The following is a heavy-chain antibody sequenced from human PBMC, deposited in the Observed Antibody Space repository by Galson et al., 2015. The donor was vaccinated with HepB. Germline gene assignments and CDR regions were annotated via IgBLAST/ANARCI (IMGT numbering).Heavy chain of an antibody. CDR1: GFTFSDYY. CDR3: ARSGLYSASCCDMDF. J-gene: IGHJ6*02. D-gene: IGHD2-15*01. V-gene: IGHV3-11*01. CDR2: ISSSGDTT. Sequence: SLRLSCAASGFTFSDYYMSWIRQAPGQGLEWVSYISSSGDTTYYTDSVKGRFTMSRDNAKNSLFLQMNGLRAEDTAVYYCARSGLYSASCCDMDFWGQGTPVTVSS.